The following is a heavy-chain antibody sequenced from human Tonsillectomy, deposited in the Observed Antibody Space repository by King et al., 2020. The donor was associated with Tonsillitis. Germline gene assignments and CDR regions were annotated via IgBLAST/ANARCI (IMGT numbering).Heavy chain of an antibody. CDR2: IYIGGST. D-gene: IGHD6-19*01. CDR3: ARGERQQWLVRANPHSYYFDY. CDR1: GFTVSSNY. V-gene: IGHV3-53*01. J-gene: IGHJ4*02. Sequence: VQLVESGGGLIQPGGSLRLSCAASGFTVSSNYMSWVRQAPGKGLEWVSVIYIGGSTYYADSVKGRFTISRVNSKNTLYLQMNSLRAEDTAVYYCARGERQQWLVRANPHSYYFDYWGQGTLVTVSS.